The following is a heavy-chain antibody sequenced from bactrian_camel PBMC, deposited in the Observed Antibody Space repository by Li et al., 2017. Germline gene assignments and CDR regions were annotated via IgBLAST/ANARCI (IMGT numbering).Heavy chain of an antibody. Sequence: HVQLVESGGGSVQAGGSLRLSCTASYTYPDEPYCMGWFRQAPGKEREGVAAINTDGRTTYAANVEGRFTISQDNSKNAVSLRMDNLAPEDTAMYYCAADTYCHSIMDFSVRGVAWWGQGTQVTVS. CDR2: INTDGRT. J-gene: IGHJ4*01. CDR1: YTYPDEPYC. D-gene: IGHD2*01. V-gene: IGHV3S53*01. CDR3: AADTYCHSIMDFSVRGVAW.